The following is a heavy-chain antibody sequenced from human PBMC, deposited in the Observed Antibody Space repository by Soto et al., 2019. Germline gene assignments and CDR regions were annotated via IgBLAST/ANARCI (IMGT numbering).Heavy chain of an antibody. Sequence: PSETLSLTCTVSGASINTVPYYWGWIRQSPGKGLEWIGSVYYSGFTYYNPSLKSRVTISLDTSKNQLSLEVSSVTAADTALYYCATTFDSSGYYHNFGMDVWGQGTTVTVSS. CDR3: ATTFDSSGYYHNFGMDV. V-gene: IGHV4-39*01. CDR2: VYYSGFT. CDR1: GASINTVPYY. D-gene: IGHD3-22*01. J-gene: IGHJ6*02.